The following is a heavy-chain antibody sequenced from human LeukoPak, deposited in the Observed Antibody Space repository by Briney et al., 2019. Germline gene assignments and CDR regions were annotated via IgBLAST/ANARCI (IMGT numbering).Heavy chain of an antibody. Sequence: SETLSLTRAVSGGSFSGYDWSWIRQPPGKGLEGIGEINHSGSTNYNPYLKSRVTISVDPSKTQFSLKLSSVTAADTAVYYCARRGSYSSSRFQHWGQGTLVTVS. D-gene: IGHD6-6*01. V-gene: IGHV4-34*01. J-gene: IGHJ1*01. CDR1: GGSFSGYD. CDR2: INHSGST. CDR3: ARRGSYSSSRFQH.